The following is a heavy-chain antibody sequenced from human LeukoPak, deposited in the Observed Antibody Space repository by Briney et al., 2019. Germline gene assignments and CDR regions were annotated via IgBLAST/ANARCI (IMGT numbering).Heavy chain of an antibody. D-gene: IGHD3-10*01. CDR3: AGSYGSGRTEYWFDP. CDR1: GYTFTGYY. J-gene: IGHJ5*02. Sequence: ASVKVSCKASGYTFTGYYMHWVRQAPGQGLEWMGWINPNSGGTNYAQKFQGRVTMTRDTSISTAYMELSRLRSDDTAVYYCAGSYGSGRTEYWFDPWGQGTLVTVSS. V-gene: IGHV1-2*02. CDR2: INPNSGGT.